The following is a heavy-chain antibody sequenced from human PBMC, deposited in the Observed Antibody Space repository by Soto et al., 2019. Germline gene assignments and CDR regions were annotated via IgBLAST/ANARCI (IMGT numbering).Heavy chain of an antibody. V-gene: IGHV3-13*01. CDR2: IGTAGDT. CDR3: AAARSRGNPYYDGHNYYYYYYMDV. J-gene: IGHJ6*03. D-gene: IGHD3-3*01. CDR1: GFTFSSYD. Sequence: PGGSLRLSCAASGFTFSSYDMHWVRQATGKGLEWVSAIGTAGDTYYPGSVKGRFTISRENAKNSLYLQMNSLRAGDTAVYYCAAARSRGNPYYDGHNYYYYYYMDVWGKGTTVTVSS.